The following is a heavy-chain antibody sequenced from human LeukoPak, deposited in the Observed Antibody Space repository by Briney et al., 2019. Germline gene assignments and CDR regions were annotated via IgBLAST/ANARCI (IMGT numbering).Heavy chain of an antibody. CDR1: GGSFSGYY. D-gene: IGHD3-3*01. Sequence: SETLSLTCAVYGGSFSGYYWSWIRQPPGKGLEWIGEINHSGSTNYNPSLKSRVTISVDTSKNQFSLKLSSVTAADTAVYYCARGMGVVITHNWFDPWGQGTLVTVSS. V-gene: IGHV4-34*01. J-gene: IGHJ5*02. CDR2: INHSGST. CDR3: ARGMGVVITHNWFDP.